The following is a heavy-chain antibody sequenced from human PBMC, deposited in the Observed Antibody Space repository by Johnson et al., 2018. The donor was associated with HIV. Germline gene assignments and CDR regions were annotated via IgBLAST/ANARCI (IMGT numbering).Heavy chain of an antibody. CDR3: ARGGLGYQNIHDPFDI. J-gene: IGHJ3*02. CDR2: IYSGGST. Sequence: VQLVESGGGLVQPGGSLRLSCAASGFTVISNYMSWVRQAPGKGLEWVSVIYSGGSTYYTDSVKGRFTISRDNSKNTLYLQMNSLRVEDTALYYCARGGLGYQNIHDPFDIWGQGTMVTVSS. V-gene: IGHV3-66*01. CDR1: GFTVISNY. D-gene: IGHD2-2*01.